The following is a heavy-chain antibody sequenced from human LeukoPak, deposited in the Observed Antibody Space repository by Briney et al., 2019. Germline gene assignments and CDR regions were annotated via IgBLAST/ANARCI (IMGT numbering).Heavy chain of an antibody. J-gene: IGHJ5*01. CDR3: VRDHSTSSLDS. CDR1: SDSISRYY. V-gene: IGHV4-59*01. D-gene: IGHD6-6*01. Sequence: SETLSLTCTVSSDSISRYYWSWIRQPPGKGLEWIGYIDYSGTTKYNPSLKSRVTISIDTSKNQISLKLSSVTAADTAVYYCVRDHSTSSLDSWGQGTLVTVSS. CDR2: IDYSGTT.